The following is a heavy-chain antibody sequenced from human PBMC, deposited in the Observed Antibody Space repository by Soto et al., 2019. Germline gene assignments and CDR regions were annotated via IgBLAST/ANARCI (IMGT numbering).Heavy chain of an antibody. CDR2: IYSGGST. V-gene: IGHV3-53*01. Sequence: GGSLRLSCAASGFTFSSYGMHWVRQAPGKGLEWVAVIYSGGSTYYADSVRGRFTISRDNSKNTLYLQMKSLRAEDTAVYYCARDPPATRHGMDVWGQGTTVTVSS. CDR1: GFTFSSYG. CDR3: ARDPPATRHGMDV. J-gene: IGHJ6*02.